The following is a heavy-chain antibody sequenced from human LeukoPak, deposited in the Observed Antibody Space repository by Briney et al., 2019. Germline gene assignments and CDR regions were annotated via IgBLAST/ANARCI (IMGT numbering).Heavy chain of an antibody. D-gene: IGHD6-13*01. CDR2: IKQDGSEK. Sequence: GGSLRLSCAASGFTFSSYWMSWVRQAPGKGLEWVANIKQDGSEKYYVDSAKGRFTISRDNAKNSLYLQMNSLRAEDTAVYYCARSLAAAGINWFDPWGQGTLVTVSS. CDR3: ARSLAAAGINWFDP. J-gene: IGHJ5*02. CDR1: GFTFSSYW. V-gene: IGHV3-7*05.